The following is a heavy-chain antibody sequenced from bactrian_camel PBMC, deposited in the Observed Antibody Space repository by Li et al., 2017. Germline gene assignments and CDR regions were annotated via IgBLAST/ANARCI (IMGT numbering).Heavy chain of an antibody. CDR3: AKLGYWGTVVVSTGDY. Sequence: HVQLVESGGGLVQPGGSLRLSCAASEFTFSNYWVYWVRQTPGKGLEWVSAIDSGGGITYYADSVKGRFTISRDNAKNTLYLQLDSLKTEDMAMYYCAKLGYWGTVVVSTGDYWGQGTQVTAS. CDR2: IDSGGGIT. J-gene: IGHJ4*01. CDR1: EFTFSNYW. D-gene: IGHD2*01. V-gene: IGHV3S1*01.